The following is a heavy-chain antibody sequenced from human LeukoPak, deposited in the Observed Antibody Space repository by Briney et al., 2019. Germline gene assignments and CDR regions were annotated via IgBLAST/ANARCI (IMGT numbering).Heavy chain of an antibody. CDR3: ARRQYRSSWYYFDY. CDR2: INSDGSTT. Sequence: GGSLRLSCAASGFSLSSYWMHWVRQAPGKGLVWDSRINSDGSTTNYADSVKGRFTISRDNAKNTLYLQMNSLRAEDTAVYYCARRQYRSSWYYFDYWGQGTLVTVSS. V-gene: IGHV3-74*01. CDR1: GFSLSSYW. D-gene: IGHD6-13*01. J-gene: IGHJ4*02.